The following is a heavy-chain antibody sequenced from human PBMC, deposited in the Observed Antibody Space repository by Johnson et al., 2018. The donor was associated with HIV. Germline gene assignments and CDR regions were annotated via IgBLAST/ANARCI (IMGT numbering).Heavy chain of an antibody. J-gene: IGHJ3*02. Sequence: VQLLESGGGVVQPGRSLRLSCAASGFTFSSYAMHWVRQAPGKGLEWVAVISYDGSNKYYSDSVKGRFTISRDNSKNTMYLQMISLRPEDTAVYYCARATYSNSKAHAFDIWGQGTMVTVSS. CDR1: GFTFSSYA. V-gene: IGHV3-30-3*01. CDR2: ISYDGSNK. D-gene: IGHD6-6*01. CDR3: ARATYSNSKAHAFDI.